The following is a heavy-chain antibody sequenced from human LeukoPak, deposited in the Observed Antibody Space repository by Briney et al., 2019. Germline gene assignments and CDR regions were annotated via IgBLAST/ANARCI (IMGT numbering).Heavy chain of an antibody. D-gene: IGHD6-13*01. CDR1: GFTFSSDW. V-gene: IGHV3-74*01. J-gene: IGHJ4*02. CDR3: ARGRRVLAAAGTEFDY. Sequence: GGSLRLSCAASGFTFSSDWMHWVCQAPGKGLVWVSRINRDGRSTTYADSVKGRFTISRDNAKNTLYLQMNSPRAEDTAVYYCARGRRVLAAAGTEFDYWGQGTLVTVSS. CDR2: INRDGRST.